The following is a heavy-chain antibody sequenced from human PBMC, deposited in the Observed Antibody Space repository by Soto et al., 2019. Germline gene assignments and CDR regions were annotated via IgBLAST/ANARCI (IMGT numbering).Heavy chain of an antibody. CDR2: IKQDGSEK. CDR3: ARDSRFRGAKAAY. Sequence: SLRLSCAASGFTFGDHWMSWVRQAPEKGLEWVANIKQDGSEKNYVDSVKGRFTISRDNAKNSLYLQMNSLRAEDTAVYYCARDSRFRGAKAAYWGQGTLVTVSS. J-gene: IGHJ4*02. D-gene: IGHD2-15*01. CDR1: GFTFGDHW. V-gene: IGHV3-7*01.